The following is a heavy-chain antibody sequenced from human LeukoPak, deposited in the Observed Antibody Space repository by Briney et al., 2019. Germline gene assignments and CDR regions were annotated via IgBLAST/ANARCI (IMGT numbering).Heavy chain of an antibody. D-gene: IGHD4-11*01. CDR1: GGTFTSYT. CDR3: ARDSMTTAGYYYYYYRDV. CDR2: IIPILGIA. J-gene: IGHJ6*03. V-gene: IGHV1-69*04. Sequence: SVKVSCKASGGTFTSYTISWVRQAPGQGHEWMGRIIPILGIANYAQKFQGRVTITADKSTSTAYMELSSLRSEDTAVYYCARDSMTTAGYYYYYYRDVWGKGTTVTVSS.